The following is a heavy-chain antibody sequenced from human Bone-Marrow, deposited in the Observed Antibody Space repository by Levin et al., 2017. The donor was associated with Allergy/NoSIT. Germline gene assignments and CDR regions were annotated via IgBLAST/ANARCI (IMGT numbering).Heavy chain of an antibody. CDR3: ARRGGYFDY. D-gene: IGHD2-15*01. Sequence: GGSLRLSCKASGYTFTNYWIGWVRQMPGKGLEWIGIIFPADSDTKYSPSFQGQVTISADNSISTAYLQWSSLKASDTATYYCARRGGYFDYWAQGTLVTVSS. CDR2: IFPADSDT. J-gene: IGHJ4*02. V-gene: IGHV5-51*01. CDR1: GYTFTNYW.